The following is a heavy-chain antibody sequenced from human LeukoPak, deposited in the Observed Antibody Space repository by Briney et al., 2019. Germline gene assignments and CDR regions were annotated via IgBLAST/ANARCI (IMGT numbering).Heavy chain of an antibody. D-gene: IGHD1-1*01. CDR2: VSGSGGAT. CDR3: AKNRGGTYKYYMDV. CDR1: GFTFNKYA. V-gene: IGHV3-23*01. Sequence: PGGSLRLSCAASGFTFNKYAMSWVRQAPGMGLEWLPYVSGSGGATYYADSVKGRFTISRDNSKNTVYLQMGSLRAEDTAVYYCAKNRGGTYKYYMDVWGNGTTVTVSS. J-gene: IGHJ6*03.